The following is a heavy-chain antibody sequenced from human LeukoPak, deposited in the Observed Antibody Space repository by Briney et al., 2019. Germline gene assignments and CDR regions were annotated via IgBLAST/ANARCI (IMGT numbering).Heavy chain of an antibody. V-gene: IGHV4-59*01. CDR3: ARTNTAMVTLTFDY. J-gene: IGHJ4*02. Sequence: PETLSLTCTVSGGSISSYYWSWIRQPPGKGLEWIGYIYYSGSTNYNPSLKSRVTISVDTSKNQFSLKLSSVTAADTAVYYCARTNTAMVTLTFDYWGQGTLVTVSS. CDR1: GGSISSYY. CDR2: IYYSGST. D-gene: IGHD5-18*01.